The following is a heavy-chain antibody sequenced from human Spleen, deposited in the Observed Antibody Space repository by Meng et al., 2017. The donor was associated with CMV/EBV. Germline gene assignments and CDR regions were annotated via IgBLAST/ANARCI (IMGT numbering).Heavy chain of an antibody. Sequence: SETLSLTCTVSGYSITGGYYWGWIRQSPGKGLEWIGSIYHSGSTYYNPSLKSRVTQSVDTSKNQFSLKLSSVTAADTAVYYCARDELNEPQVFDIWGQGTMVTVSS. J-gene: IGHJ3*02. D-gene: IGHD3-10*01. CDR1: GYSITGGYY. CDR2: IYHSGST. CDR3: ARDELNEPQVFDI. V-gene: IGHV4-38-2*02.